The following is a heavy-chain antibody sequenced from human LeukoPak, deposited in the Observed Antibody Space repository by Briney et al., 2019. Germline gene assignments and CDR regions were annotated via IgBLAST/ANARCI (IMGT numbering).Heavy chain of an antibody. V-gene: IGHV3-23*01. CDR1: GFTFSSYA. CDR3: ARGIAAAGVYWFDP. CDR2: ISGSGGST. J-gene: IGHJ5*02. Sequence: GGSLRLSCAASGFTFSSYAMSWVRQAPGKGLEWVSAISGSGGSTYYADSVKGRFTISGDNSKNTLYLQMNSLRAEDTALYYCARGIAAAGVYWFDPWGQGTLVTVSS. D-gene: IGHD6-13*01.